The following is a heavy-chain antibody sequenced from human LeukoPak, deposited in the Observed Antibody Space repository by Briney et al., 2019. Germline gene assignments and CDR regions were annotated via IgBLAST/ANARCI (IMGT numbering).Heavy chain of an antibody. CDR3: AKVPHESSGWYVLFDY. J-gene: IGHJ4*02. Sequence: PGGSLRLSCAASGFNLSRYGVHWVRQAPGKGLEWVAYVRFDGTRKYYKDSVKGRFTISRDNSKNTMYLQMNSLRAEDTAVYYCAKVPHESSGWYVLFDYWGQGTLVTVSS. D-gene: IGHD6-19*01. CDR1: GFNLSRYG. CDR2: VRFDGTRK. V-gene: IGHV3-30*02.